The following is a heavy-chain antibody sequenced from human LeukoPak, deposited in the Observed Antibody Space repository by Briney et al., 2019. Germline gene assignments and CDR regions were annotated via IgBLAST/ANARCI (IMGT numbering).Heavy chain of an antibody. Sequence: ASVKVSCKASGYTFTSYGISWVRQAPGQGLEWMGRIIPILGIANYAQKFQGRVTITADKSTSTAYMELSSLRSEDTAVYYCARDAPITMVRGVIIAGFDYWGQGTLVTVSS. D-gene: IGHD3-10*01. CDR2: IIPILGIA. CDR3: ARDAPITMVRGVIIAGFDY. V-gene: IGHV1-69*04. J-gene: IGHJ4*02. CDR1: GYTFTSYG.